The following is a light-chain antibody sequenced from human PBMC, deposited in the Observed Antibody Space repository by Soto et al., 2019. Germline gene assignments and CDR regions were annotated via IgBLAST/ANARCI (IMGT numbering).Light chain of an antibody. CDR1: QGISSY. J-gene: IGKJ1*01. CDR2: ATS. CDR3: QQYGSSPRT. Sequence: IQLTQSPSSLSASVGDRVTITCRASQGISSYLAWYQQKPGKGPQLLIYATSTLQGGVPSRFSGSGSGTDFTLTISRLEPEDFAVYYCQQYGSSPRTFGQGTKVEIK. V-gene: IGKV1-9*01.